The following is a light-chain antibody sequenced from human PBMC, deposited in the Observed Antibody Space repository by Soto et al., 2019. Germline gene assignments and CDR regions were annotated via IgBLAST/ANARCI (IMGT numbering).Light chain of an antibody. CDR2: TTS. CDR1: QTITNF. CDR3: QQTYSTPLT. J-gene: IGKJ4*01. V-gene: IGKV1-39*01. Sequence: DIQMTQSPSSLSASVGDRVTITCRASQTITNFLNWYQQKPGKAPKLLIYTTSNLHTGVPSRFSGSGSGTDFTLTITSLQPEDFATYYCQQTYSTPLTFGGGTKVGIK.